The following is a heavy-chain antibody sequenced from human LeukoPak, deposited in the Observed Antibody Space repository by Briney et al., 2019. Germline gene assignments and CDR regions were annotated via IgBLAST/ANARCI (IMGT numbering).Heavy chain of an antibody. V-gene: IGHV1-18*01. J-gene: IGHJ4*02. CDR3: ARPYYYDSSGSYYFDY. CDR2: ISAYNGNT. Sequence: ASVKVSCKASGYTFTSYGISWVRQAPGQGLEWMGWISAYNGNTNYAQKLQGRVTITTDTSTSTAYMELRSLRSDDTAVYYCARPYYYDSSGSYYFDYWGQGTLVTASS. CDR1: GYTFTSYG. D-gene: IGHD3-22*01.